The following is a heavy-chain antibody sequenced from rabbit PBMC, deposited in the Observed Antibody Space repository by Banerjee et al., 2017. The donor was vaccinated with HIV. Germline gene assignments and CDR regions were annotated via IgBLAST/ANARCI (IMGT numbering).Heavy chain of an antibody. CDR2: IYAGSSGST. V-gene: IGHV1S40*01. J-gene: IGHJ4*01. Sequence: QSLEESGGDLVKPGASLTLTCTASGFSFSVYYYMCWVRQAPGKGLEWIACIYAGSSGSTYYASWAKGRFTISKTSSTTVTLQMTSLTAADTATYFCARDYNSNDYYNLWGQGTLVTVS. CDR3: ARDYNSNDYYNL. D-gene: IGHD1-1*01. CDR1: GFSFSVYYY.